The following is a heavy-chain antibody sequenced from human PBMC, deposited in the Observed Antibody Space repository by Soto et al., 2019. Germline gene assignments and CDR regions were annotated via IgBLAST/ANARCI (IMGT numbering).Heavy chain of an antibody. Sequence: EVQLVESGGGLVKPGGSLRLSCAASGFTFSNAWMSWVRQAPGKGLEWVGRIKSKTDGGTTDYAAPVKGRFTISRDDSKNTLYLQMNSLKTEATAVYYCTTGYAVAGNQDVDYWGQGTLVTVSS. J-gene: IGHJ4*02. V-gene: IGHV3-15*01. CDR3: TTGYAVAGNQDVDY. CDR2: IKSKTDGGTT. CDR1: GFTFSNAW. D-gene: IGHD6-19*01.